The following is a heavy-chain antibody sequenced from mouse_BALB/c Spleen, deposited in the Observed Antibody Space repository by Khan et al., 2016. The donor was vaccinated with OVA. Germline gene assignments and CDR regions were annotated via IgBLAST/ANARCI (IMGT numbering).Heavy chain of an antibody. D-gene: IGHD1-1*01. Sequence: QVQLQQSGAELARPGASVKMSCKASGYTFTSYTMHWVKQRPGQGLEWIGYINPSSDYTNYNQKFKDKATLTADKSSSTAYMQLSSLTSEDSAVYYCARSGAYYISRAWFAFWGQGTLVTVSA. J-gene: IGHJ3*01. CDR1: GYTFTSYT. CDR3: ARSGAYYISRAWFAF. V-gene: IGHV1-4*01. CDR2: INPSSDYT.